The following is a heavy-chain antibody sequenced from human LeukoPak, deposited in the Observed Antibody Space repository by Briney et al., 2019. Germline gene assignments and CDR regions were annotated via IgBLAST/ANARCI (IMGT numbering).Heavy chain of an antibody. D-gene: IGHD6-19*01. J-gene: IGHJ3*02. CDR2: ISYDRSNK. CDR1: VFIFCFYS. V-gene: IGHV3-30*14. CDR3: LNNISVAQHAFDI. Sequence: GRSLRLSSALSVFIFCFYSTDGVRQAPGKGLAGVASISYDRSNKYYADSVKVRFTTSRDDSKNTLYVRVNSLRTEDTAVYYCLNNISVAQHAFDIWGQGTMVTVSS.